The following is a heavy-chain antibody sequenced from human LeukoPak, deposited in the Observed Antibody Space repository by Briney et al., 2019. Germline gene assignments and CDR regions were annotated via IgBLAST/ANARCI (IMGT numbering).Heavy chain of an antibody. V-gene: IGHV1-69*13. Sequence: ASVKVSCKASGGTFSSYAISWVRQAPGQGLEWMGGIIPIFGTANYAQKFQGRVTITADESTSTAYMEPSSLRSEDTAVYYCAREVVTRGVYYYYGMDVWGQGTTVTVSS. CDR1: GGTFSSYA. CDR2: IIPIFGTA. D-gene: IGHD3-3*01. CDR3: AREVVTRGVYYYYGMDV. J-gene: IGHJ6*02.